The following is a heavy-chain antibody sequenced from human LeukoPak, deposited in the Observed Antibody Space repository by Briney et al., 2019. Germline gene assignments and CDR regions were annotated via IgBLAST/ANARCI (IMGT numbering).Heavy chain of an antibody. D-gene: IGHD3-10*01. Sequence: PGGTLRLSCAASGFTFSSYGMSWVRQAPGKGLEWVSAITGTGHITYYADSVKGRFTIPRDNAKNSLYLQMNSLRAEDTAMYYCARDREGFGESYFDYWGQGTLVTVSS. CDR1: GFTFSSYG. V-gene: IGHV3-21*01. CDR3: ARDREGFGESYFDY. CDR2: ITGTGHIT. J-gene: IGHJ4*02.